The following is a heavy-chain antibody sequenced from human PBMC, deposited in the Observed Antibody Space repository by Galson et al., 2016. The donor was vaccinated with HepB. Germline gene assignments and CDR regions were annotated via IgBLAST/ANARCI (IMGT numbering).Heavy chain of an antibody. D-gene: IGHD1-1*01. J-gene: IGHJ4*02. CDR1: GFTFHDNP. CDR3: ARPTGWTIDH. Sequence: SLRLSCAASGFTFHDNPMHWVRQVPGKGLEWVSLISGDGGRTFYADSVKGRFTISRDNRKNSLYLEMNSLTTDDTALYYCARPTGWTIDHWGQGTLVTVSS. V-gene: IGHV3-43*02. CDR2: ISGDGGRT.